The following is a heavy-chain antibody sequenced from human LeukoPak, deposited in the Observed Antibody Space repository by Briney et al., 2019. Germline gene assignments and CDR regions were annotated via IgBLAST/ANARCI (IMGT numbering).Heavy chain of an antibody. CDR2: IIPIFGTA. J-gene: IGHJ4*02. CDR1: GGTFSSYA. CDR3: ARELLWFGESLLPPDY. Sequence: GSSVKVSCKASGGTFSSYAISWVRQAPGQGLEWMGGIIPIFGTANYAQKFQGRVTITADESTSTAYMELSSLRSEDTAVYYCARELLWFGESLLPPDYWGQGTLVTVSS. V-gene: IGHV1-69*01. D-gene: IGHD3-10*01.